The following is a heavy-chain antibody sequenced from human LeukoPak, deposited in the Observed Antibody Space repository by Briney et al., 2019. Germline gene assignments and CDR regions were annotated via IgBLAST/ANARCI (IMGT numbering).Heavy chain of an antibody. Sequence: PGGSLRLSCAASGFTFSSYAMSWVRQAPGKGLEWVSGISGSGGSTYYADSVKGRFTISRDNSRNTLYLQMNSLRAKDTALYYCAKDRYNTAMVSFDYWGQGTLVTVSS. CDR1: GFTFSSYA. D-gene: IGHD5-18*01. V-gene: IGHV3-23*01. CDR3: AKDRYNTAMVSFDY. J-gene: IGHJ4*02. CDR2: ISGSGGST.